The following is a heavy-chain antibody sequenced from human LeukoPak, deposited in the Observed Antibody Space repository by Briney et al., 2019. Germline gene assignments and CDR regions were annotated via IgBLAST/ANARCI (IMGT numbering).Heavy chain of an antibody. Sequence: ASVKVSCKASGYTFTGYYMHWVRQAPGQGLEWMGWINPNSGGTNYAQKFQGRVTMTRDTSISTAYMELSSLRSDDTAVYYCARDPIEAAVDFDYWGQGTLVTVSS. CDR3: ARDPIEAAVDFDY. CDR1: GYTFTGYY. D-gene: IGHD6-13*01. J-gene: IGHJ4*02. CDR2: INPNSGGT. V-gene: IGHV1-2*02.